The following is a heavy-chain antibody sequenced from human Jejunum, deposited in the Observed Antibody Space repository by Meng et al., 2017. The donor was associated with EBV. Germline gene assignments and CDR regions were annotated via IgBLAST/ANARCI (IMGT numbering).Heavy chain of an antibody. V-gene: IGHV1-2*06. CDR1: GYTFTGYF. CDR3: ARDYSDSSRQGY. CDR2: INPNSGGT. D-gene: IGHD3-22*01. Sequence: QLVQFGAEVKQLGASLTVSCKASGYTFTGYFIHWVRQAPGQGLEWMGRINPNSGGTSYTQKFQGRVNMTRDTSITTAYMELSRLGSDDTAVYYCARDYSDSSRQGYWGQGTLVTVSS. J-gene: IGHJ4*02.